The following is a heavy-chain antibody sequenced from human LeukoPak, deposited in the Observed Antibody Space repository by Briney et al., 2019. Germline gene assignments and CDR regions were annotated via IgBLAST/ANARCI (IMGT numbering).Heavy chain of an antibody. CDR1: GYTFTSYA. V-gene: IGHV1-3*01. Sequence: GASVKVSCKASGYTFTSYAMHWVRQAPGQRLEWMGWINAGNGNTKYSQKFQGRVTITRDTSASTAYMELSSLRSEGTAVYYCAGQYSSGWSDPFDAFDIWGQGTMVTVSS. J-gene: IGHJ3*02. CDR3: AGQYSSGWSDPFDAFDI. D-gene: IGHD6-19*01. CDR2: INAGNGNT.